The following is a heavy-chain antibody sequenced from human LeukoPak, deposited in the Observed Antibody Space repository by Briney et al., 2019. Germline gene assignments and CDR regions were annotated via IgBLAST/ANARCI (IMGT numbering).Heavy chain of an antibody. D-gene: IGHD2-15*01. CDR2: IRYDGSNK. J-gene: IGHJ4*02. Sequence: QTGGSLGLSCAASGFTFGGYGMHWVRQAPGKGLEWVAFIRYDGSNKYYADSVKGRFTISRDNSKNTLYLQMNSLRADDTAVYYCVKSGGYCSGASCYFDYWGQGTLVTVSS. CDR3: VKSGGYCSGASCYFDY. CDR1: GFTFGGYG. V-gene: IGHV3-30*02.